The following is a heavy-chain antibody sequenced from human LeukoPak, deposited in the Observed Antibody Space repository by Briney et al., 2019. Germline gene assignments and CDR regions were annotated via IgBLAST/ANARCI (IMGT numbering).Heavy chain of an antibody. CDR1: GFTFSSYA. Sequence: GGSLRLSCAASGFTFSSYAMHWVRQAPGKGLEWVAVISYDGSNKYYADSVKGRFTISRDNSKNMLYLQMNSLRHEDTAVYYCARGPSGYHNTGGQGTLVTVSS. V-gene: IGHV3-30*04. D-gene: IGHD5-12*01. CDR2: ISYDGSNK. J-gene: IGHJ4*02. CDR3: ARGPSGYHNT.